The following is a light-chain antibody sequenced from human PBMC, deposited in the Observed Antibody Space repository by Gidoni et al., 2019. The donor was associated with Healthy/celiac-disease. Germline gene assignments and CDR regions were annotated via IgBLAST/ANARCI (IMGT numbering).Light chain of an antibody. J-gene: IGKJ3*01. V-gene: IGKV3-15*01. CDR2: GAS. CDR3: QQYNNWPPV. CDR1: QSVSSN. Sequence: EIVMTQSPATLSVSPGERATLSCRASQSVSSNLAWYQQKPGQAPRLLIYGASTRATGIPARFSGSGSGTEFTLTISSLQSEDFAVYYCQQYNNWPPVFXPXTKVXIK.